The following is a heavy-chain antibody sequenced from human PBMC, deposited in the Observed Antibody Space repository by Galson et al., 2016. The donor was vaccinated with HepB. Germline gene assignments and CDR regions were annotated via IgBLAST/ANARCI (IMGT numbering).Heavy chain of an antibody. D-gene: IGHD6-6*01. J-gene: IGHJ1*01. CDR1: GDSISSSS. CDR2: ISNNGDI. Sequence: SETLSLTCTVSGDSISSSSWSWIRQSPGKGLECIGYISNNGDINYSPSLKSRVTISMDTSKNQFSLTLRSVSPADTAVYYCARTARTFHHWGQGIRVTVSS. CDR3: ARTARTFHH. V-gene: IGHV4-59*01.